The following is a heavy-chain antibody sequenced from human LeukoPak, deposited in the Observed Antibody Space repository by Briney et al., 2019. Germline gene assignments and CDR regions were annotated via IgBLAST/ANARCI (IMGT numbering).Heavy chain of an antibody. V-gene: IGHV3-23*01. Sequence: PGGSLRLSCATSGFTFNSYAMSWVRQAPGKGLEWVSSISGGGDNAYYADSVKGRFTISRDNSKNTLYLQMNSLRAEDTAVYYCAREIFNGFDIWGQGTMVTVSS. CDR3: AREIFNGFDI. CDR2: ISGGGDNA. CDR1: GFTFNSYA. J-gene: IGHJ3*02.